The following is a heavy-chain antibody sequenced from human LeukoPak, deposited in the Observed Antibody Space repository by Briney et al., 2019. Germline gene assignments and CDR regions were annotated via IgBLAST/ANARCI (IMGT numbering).Heavy chain of an antibody. Sequence: GGSLRLSCAASGFTFSSYGMYWVRQAQGKGLGWVSAISGSGSTTYYGDSVKGGFTISRENAKNNLFRQMKRLTAEETAIYSCARPRLEYCSGGSCFDAFDIWGQGTMVTVSS. J-gene: IGHJ3*02. V-gene: IGHV3-23*01. CDR2: ISGSGSTT. D-gene: IGHD2-15*01. CDR3: ARPRLEYCSGGSCFDAFDI. CDR1: GFTFSSYG.